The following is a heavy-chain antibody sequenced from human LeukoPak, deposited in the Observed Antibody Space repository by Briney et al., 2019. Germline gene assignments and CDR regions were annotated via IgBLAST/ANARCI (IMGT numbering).Heavy chain of an antibody. D-gene: IGHD6-19*01. CDR3: AKDMGSGRRGISRGAFDI. CDR1: GFTFSDYW. Sequence: GGSLRLSCAVSGFTFSDYWMTWVRQAPGKGLEWVANIKKDGSEKYYGDSVKGRFTISRDNAKNSLYLQMNSLRAEDTALYYCAKDMGSGRRGISRGAFDIWGQGTMVTVSS. CDR2: IKKDGSEK. V-gene: IGHV3-7*03. J-gene: IGHJ3*02.